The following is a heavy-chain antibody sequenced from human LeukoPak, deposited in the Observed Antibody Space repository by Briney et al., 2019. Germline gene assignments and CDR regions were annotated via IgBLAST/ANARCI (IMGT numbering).Heavy chain of an antibody. CDR3: ARGQYQLLYSDYFDY. J-gene: IGHJ4*02. CDR1: GYTFTSYY. Sequence: GASVKVSCKXSGYTFTSYYMHWVRQAPGQGLEWMGIINPSGGSTSYAQKFQGRVTMTRDTYTSTVYMELSSLRSEDTAVYYCARGQYQLLYSDYFDYWGQGTLVTVSS. D-gene: IGHD2-2*02. V-gene: IGHV1-46*03. CDR2: INPSGGST.